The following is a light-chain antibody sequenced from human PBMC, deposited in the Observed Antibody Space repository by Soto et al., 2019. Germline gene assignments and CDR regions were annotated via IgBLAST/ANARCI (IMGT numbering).Light chain of an antibody. CDR2: EVS. V-gene: IGLV2-8*01. CDR1: SSDVGGYNY. Sequence: QSALTQPPSASGSPGQSVTISCTGTSSDVGGYNYVSWYQQHPGKAPKLMIYEVSKLPSGVPDRFSGSKSGNTAALTVSGLQDEDEADYYCSSYAGSNNYVVFGGGTQLTVL. J-gene: IGLJ2*01. CDR3: SSYAGSNNYVV.